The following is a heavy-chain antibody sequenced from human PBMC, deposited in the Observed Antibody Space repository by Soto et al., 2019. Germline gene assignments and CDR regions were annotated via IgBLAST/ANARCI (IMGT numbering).Heavy chain of an antibody. CDR3: AKNWNWGSLVH. CDR2: IYYGGST. CDR1: GDSISTDY. Sequence: QVHLQESGPGLVKPSETLSLTCTVSGDSISTDYWSWIRQSPGKGLEWIGFIYYGGSTNYNPSLKRRVTISVDTPKNQCSLKLSSVTAADTAVYYCAKNWNWGSLVHWGQGTLVTVSS. J-gene: IGHJ4*02. V-gene: IGHV4-59*08. D-gene: IGHD7-27*01.